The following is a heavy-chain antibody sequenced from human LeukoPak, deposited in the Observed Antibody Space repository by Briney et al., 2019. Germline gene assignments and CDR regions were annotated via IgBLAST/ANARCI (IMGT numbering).Heavy chain of an antibody. D-gene: IGHD5-24*01. Sequence: GASLKISCKGSGYSFTSYWIGWVRQLPGKGLEWMGIIYPGDSDTRYSPSFQGQVAISADKSISTAYLQWSSLKASDTAMYYCARQLATTSGAFDIWGQGTMVTASS. CDR1: GYSFTSYW. CDR3: ARQLATTSGAFDI. V-gene: IGHV5-51*01. J-gene: IGHJ3*02. CDR2: IYPGDSDT.